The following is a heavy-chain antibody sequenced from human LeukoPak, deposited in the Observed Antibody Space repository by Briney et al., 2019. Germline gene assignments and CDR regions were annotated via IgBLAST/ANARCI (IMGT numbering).Heavy chain of an antibody. Sequence: GGSLRLSCAASGFIFSSYSMNWVRQAPGKGLAWVSSISSSSGYKNYADSVRGRFTISRDNAKNSLYLQMNSLRAEDTAVYYCARSLTAAAGNLGYWGQGTLITVSS. J-gene: IGHJ4*02. V-gene: IGHV3-21*01. CDR1: GFIFSSYS. D-gene: IGHD6-13*01. CDR2: ISSSSGYK. CDR3: ARSLTAAAGNLGY.